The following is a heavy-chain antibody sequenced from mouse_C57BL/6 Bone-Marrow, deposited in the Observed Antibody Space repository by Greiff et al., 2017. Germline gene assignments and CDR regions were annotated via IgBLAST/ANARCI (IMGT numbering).Heavy chain of an antibody. CDR2: IHPNSGST. CDR3: ARGDTTVPAWVAY. CDR1: GYTFTSYW. J-gene: IGHJ3*01. D-gene: IGHD1-1*01. V-gene: IGHV1-64*01. Sequence: VQLQQSGAELVKPGASVKLSCKASGYTFTSYWMHWVKQRPGQGLEWIGMIHPNSGSTNYNEKFKSKATLTVDKSSSTAYMQLSSLTSEDSAVYYCARGDTTVPAWVAYWGQGTLVTVSA.